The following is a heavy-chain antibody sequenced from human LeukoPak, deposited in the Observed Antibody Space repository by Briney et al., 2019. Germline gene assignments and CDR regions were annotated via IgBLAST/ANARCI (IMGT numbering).Heavy chain of an antibody. D-gene: IGHD3-10*01. Sequence: ASVKVSCKASEYTFTGYYMHWVRQAPGQGLEWMGWINPNSGGTNYAQKFQGRVTMTRDTSISTAYMELSRLRSDDTAVYYCARLRFYYGSGSYFDYWGQGTLVTVSS. CDR1: EYTFTGYY. CDR3: ARLRFYYGSGSYFDY. J-gene: IGHJ4*02. CDR2: INPNSGGT. V-gene: IGHV1-2*02.